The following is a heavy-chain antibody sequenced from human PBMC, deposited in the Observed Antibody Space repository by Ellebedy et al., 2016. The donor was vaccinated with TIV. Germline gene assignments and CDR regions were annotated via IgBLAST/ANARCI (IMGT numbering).Heavy chain of an antibody. Sequence: GESLKISXAASGFTFSSHWMHWVRQTPGKGLVWVSRMNTDGSSIRYADSVKGRFTISRDNAKNTLYLQVNSLRAEDTAVYYCAREGDGWFFDVWGPGTLLTVSS. CDR1: GFTFSSHW. CDR3: AREGDGWFFDV. V-gene: IGHV3-74*01. D-gene: IGHD1-26*01. CDR2: MNTDGSSI. J-gene: IGHJ2*01.